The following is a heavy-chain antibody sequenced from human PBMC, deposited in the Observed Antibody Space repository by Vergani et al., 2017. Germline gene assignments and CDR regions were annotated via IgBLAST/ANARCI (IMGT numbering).Heavy chain of an antibody. CDR3: ARSPIVATYYFDY. Sequence: QVQLQESGPGLVKPSQTLSLTCTVSGGSISSGDYYWSWIRQPPGKGLEWIGYIYYSGSTYHNPSLKSRVTISVDTSKNQFSLKLSSVTAADTAVYYCARSPIVATYYFDYWGQGTLVTVSS. J-gene: IGHJ4*02. D-gene: IGHD5-12*01. V-gene: IGHV4-30-4*01. CDR2: IYYSGST. CDR1: GGSISSGDYY.